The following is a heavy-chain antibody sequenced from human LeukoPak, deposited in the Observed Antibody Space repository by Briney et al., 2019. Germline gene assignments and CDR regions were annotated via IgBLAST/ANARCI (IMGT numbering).Heavy chain of an antibody. D-gene: IGHD3-10*01. CDR2: ISSSSSYI. Sequence: GGSLRLSCAASGFTFSSYSMNWVRQAPGKGLEWVSSISSSSSYIYYADSVKGRFTISRDNAKSSLYLQMNSLRAEDTAVYYCARDLGHYGAGSYYNYWGQGTLVTVSS. J-gene: IGHJ4*02. CDR3: ARDLGHYGAGSYYNY. V-gene: IGHV3-21*06. CDR1: GFTFSSYS.